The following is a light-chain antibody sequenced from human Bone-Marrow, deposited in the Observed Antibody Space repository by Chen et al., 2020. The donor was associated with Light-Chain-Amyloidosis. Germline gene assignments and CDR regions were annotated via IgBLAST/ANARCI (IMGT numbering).Light chain of an antibody. CDR1: YIGSTS. J-gene: IGLJ3*02. CDR2: DDS. V-gene: IGLV3-21*02. Sequence: YVLTHPSSVSVAPGQTATIACGGNYIGSTSVHWYQQTPGQAPLLVVYDDSDRPSGIPERLSGSNSGNTATLTISRVEAGDEADYYCQVWDRSSDRPVFGGGTKLTVL. CDR3: QVWDRSSDRPV.